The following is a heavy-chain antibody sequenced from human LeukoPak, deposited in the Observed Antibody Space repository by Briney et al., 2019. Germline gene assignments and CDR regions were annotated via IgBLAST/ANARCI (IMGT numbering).Heavy chain of an antibody. CDR2: ISAYNGNT. D-gene: IGHD5-12*01. CDR1: GYTFTSYG. Sequence: ASVKVSCKASGYTFTSYGISWVRQAPGQGLEWMGWISAYNGNTNYAQKLQGRVTMTIDTSTSTAYMELRSLRSDDTAVYYCARVRGKHPGGYEFDYWGQGTLVTVSS. V-gene: IGHV1-18*01. J-gene: IGHJ4*02. CDR3: ARVRGKHPGGYEFDY.